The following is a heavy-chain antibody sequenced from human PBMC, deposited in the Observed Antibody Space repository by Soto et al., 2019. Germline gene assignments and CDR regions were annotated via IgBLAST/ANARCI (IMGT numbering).Heavy chain of an antibody. CDR3: ARQDYYGSGSYNLLFDY. D-gene: IGHD3-10*01. J-gene: IGHJ4*02. CDR2: IYYSGST. V-gene: IGHV4-31*03. CDR1: GGSISSGGYY. Sequence: SETLSLTCTVSGGSISSGGYYWSWIRQHPGKGLEWIGYIYYSGSTYYNPSLKSRVTISVDTSKNQFSLKLSSVTAADTAVYYCARQDYYGSGSYNLLFDYWGQGTLVTVSS.